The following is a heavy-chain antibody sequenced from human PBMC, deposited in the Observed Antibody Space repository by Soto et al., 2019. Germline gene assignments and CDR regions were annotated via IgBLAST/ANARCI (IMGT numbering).Heavy chain of an antibody. CDR2: VYHGGNT. CDR1: GFSISSGNY. D-gene: IGHD2-15*01. CDR3: ARARWYDAFNV. J-gene: IGHJ3*01. Sequence: ETLSLTCAVSGFSISSGNYWGWIRKHPGKGLEWIGSVYHGGNTYYNPSLKSRVSISMDLSKNQFSLKLTSVTAADTAAYYCARARWYDAFNVWGQGTVVTVSS. V-gene: IGHV4-38-2*01.